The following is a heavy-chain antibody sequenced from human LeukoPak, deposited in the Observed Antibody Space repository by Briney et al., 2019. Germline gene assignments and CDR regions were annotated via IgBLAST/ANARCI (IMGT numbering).Heavy chain of an antibody. J-gene: IGHJ3*02. CDR1: GFTFSSYG. CDR3: AREDDTAAFDI. CDR2: IWYDGSNK. V-gene: IGHV3-33*01. Sequence: PGRSLRLSCAASGFTFSSYGMHWVRQAPGKGLEWVAVIWYDGSNKYYADSVKGRFTISRDNSKNTLYLQTNSLRAEDTAVYYCAREDDTAAFDIWGQGTMVTVSS. D-gene: IGHD3-9*01.